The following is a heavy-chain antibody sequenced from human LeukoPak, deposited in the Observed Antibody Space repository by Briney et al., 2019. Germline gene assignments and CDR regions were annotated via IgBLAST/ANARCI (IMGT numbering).Heavy chain of an antibody. CDR1: GYTFTGYF. D-gene: IGHD1-26*01. Sequence: ASVKVSCKTSGYTFTGYFMHWVRQAPGQGLEWLGWINPDSGVTKYAQKFQGRVTMTRVTSIITAYMELSRLRSDDTAVYYCASRELGYWGQGTLVTVSS. CDR2: INPDSGVT. J-gene: IGHJ4*02. V-gene: IGHV1-2*02. CDR3: ASRELGY.